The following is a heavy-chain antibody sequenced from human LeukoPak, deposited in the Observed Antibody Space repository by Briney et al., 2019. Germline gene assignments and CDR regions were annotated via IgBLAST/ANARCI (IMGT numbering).Heavy chain of an antibody. Sequence: SETLSLTCTVSGYSIAHGFFWAWIRQPPGGELEGIGSLYHSGTTYYNTSLKSRISTSVDTSKNQFSLKLRLVTAPDTAVYYCARVEVPRDINDWYFDLWGRGTLVTVSS. CDR1: GYSIAHGFF. CDR2: LYHSGTT. CDR3: ARVEVPRDINDWYFDL. J-gene: IGHJ2*01. V-gene: IGHV4-38-2*02. D-gene: IGHD2-15*01.